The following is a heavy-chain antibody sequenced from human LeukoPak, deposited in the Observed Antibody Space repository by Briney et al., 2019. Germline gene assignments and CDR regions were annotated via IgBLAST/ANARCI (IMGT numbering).Heavy chain of an antibody. D-gene: IGHD3-22*01. CDR3: ARGAPYYYDGSGYSLSDY. CDR1: GFTFSSYS. CDR2: ISSSSSYI. V-gene: IGHV3-21*01. Sequence: GGSLRLSCAASGFTFSSYSMNWVRQAPGKGLEWVSSISSSSSYIYYADSVKGRFTISRDNAKNSLYLQMNSLRAEDTAVYYCARGAPYYYDGSGYSLSDYWGQGTLVTVSS. J-gene: IGHJ4*02.